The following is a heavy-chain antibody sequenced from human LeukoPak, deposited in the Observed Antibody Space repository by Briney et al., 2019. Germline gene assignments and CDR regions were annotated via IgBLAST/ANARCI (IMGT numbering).Heavy chain of an antibody. D-gene: IGHD1-26*01. V-gene: IGHV4-59*08. J-gene: IGHJ4*02. CDR3: ARRGAVTFDY. CDR2: IYYSGST. CDR1: GGSISSYY. Sequence: SETLSLTCTVSGGSISSYYWSWIRQPPAKGLEWIGYIYYSGSTNYNPSLNSRVTISVDTSKNQFSLKLSSVTAADTAVYYCARRGAVTFDYWGQGILVTVSS.